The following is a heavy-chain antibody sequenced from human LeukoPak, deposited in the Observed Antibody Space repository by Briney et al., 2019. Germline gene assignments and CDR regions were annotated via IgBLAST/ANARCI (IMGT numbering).Heavy chain of an antibody. Sequence: ASVKVSCKASGYPFTGYNMHWVRQAPGQGLEWMGWINPNSGGTNYAQKFQGRVTMTTDTSTSTAYMELRSLRSDDTAVFYCARESQIRYYYDRSGYYYGAMDYWGQGSLVTVSS. CDR2: INPNSGGT. CDR3: ARESQIRYYYDRSGYYYGAMDY. V-gene: IGHV1-2*02. D-gene: IGHD3-22*01. CDR1: GYPFTGYN. J-gene: IGHJ4*02.